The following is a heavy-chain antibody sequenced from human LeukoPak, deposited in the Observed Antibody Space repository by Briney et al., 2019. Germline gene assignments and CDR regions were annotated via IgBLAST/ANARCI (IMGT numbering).Heavy chain of an antibody. D-gene: IGHD1-26*01. CDR3: ATFSPPGEGATDC. V-gene: IGHV4-31*03. CDR1: RGSNSSGGYY. Sequence: PSQTLSLTCTVSRGSNSSGGYYWSWIRQPPGKGLEWVGYIYYSGSPYYDTALKSRVNIPVDTYKNQFSLELSSVTAADTAVYYCATFSPPGEGATDCWGEGTLVTVSS. J-gene: IGHJ4*02. CDR2: IYYSGSP.